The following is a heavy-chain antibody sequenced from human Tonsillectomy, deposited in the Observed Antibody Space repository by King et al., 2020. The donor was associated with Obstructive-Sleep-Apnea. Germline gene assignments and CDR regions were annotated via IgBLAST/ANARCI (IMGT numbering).Heavy chain of an antibody. J-gene: IGHJ4*02. V-gene: IGHV1-8*01. CDR2: MNPNSGNT. Sequence: QLVQSGAEVKKPGASVKVSCKASGYTFTSYDINWVRQATGQGLEWMGWMNPNSGNTGYAQKFQGRVTMTRNTSISTAYMELSSLRSEDTAVYYCARGLSNGLRYSYGWLGDYFDYWGQGTLVTVSS. CDR1: GYTFTSYD. D-gene: IGHD5-18*01. CDR3: ARGLSNGLRYSYGWLGDYFDY.